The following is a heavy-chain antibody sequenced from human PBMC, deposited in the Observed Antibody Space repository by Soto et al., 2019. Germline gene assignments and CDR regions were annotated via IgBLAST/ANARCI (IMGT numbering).Heavy chain of an antibody. CDR2: IYPGDSDT. V-gene: IGHV5-51*01. Sequence: GESLKICCTGSGCSFTSYWIGWVRQMPGKGLECMGIIYPGDSDTRYSPSFQGQVTISADKSISTAYLQWSSLKASDTAMYYCAGGGVRGVITRTRDYYGMDVWGQGTTVTVSS. CDR1: GCSFTSYW. D-gene: IGHD3-10*01. CDR3: AGGGVRGVITRTRDYYGMDV. J-gene: IGHJ6*02.